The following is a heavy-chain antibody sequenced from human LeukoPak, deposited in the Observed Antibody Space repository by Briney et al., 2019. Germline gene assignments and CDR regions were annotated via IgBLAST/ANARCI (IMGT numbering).Heavy chain of an antibody. D-gene: IGHD5-18*01. V-gene: IGHV3-74*01. CDR3: AKLIQLWHIDY. CDR1: GFTFSSYW. Sequence: PGGSLRLSCAASGFTFSSYWMHWVRQAPGKGLVWVSRINSDGSSTSYADSVKGRFTISGDNSKNTLYLQMNSLRAEDTAVYYCAKLIQLWHIDYWGQGTLVTVSS. CDR2: INSDGSST. J-gene: IGHJ4*02.